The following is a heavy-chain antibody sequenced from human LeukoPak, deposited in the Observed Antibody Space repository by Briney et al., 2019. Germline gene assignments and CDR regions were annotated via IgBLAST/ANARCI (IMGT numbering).Heavy chain of an antibody. CDR1: GFIFTSYA. D-gene: IGHD6-19*01. CDR2: ISHDDKNR. J-gene: IGHJ4*02. V-gene: IGHV3-30*04. Sequence: GGSLRLSCAASGFIFTSYAFHWVRQAPGKGLEWVTVISHDDKNRYYADSVKGRFTISRDNSKNTVYLQMNSLRVEDTAVYFCVRDRDTSGWLYWGQGTLVTVSS. CDR3: VRDRDTSGWLY.